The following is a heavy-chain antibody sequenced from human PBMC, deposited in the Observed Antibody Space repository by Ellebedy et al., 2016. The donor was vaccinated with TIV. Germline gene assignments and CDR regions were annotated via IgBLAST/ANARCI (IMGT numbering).Heavy chain of an antibody. J-gene: IGHJ4*02. D-gene: IGHD3-22*01. CDR1: GFTFSDHA. Sequence: GESLKISCAASGFTFSDHAMSWVRQTPGKGLEWVSGITDGGASTHYVDSVKGRFTISRDNSKKTLSLQMNSLRAEDTAVYYCVKLDSSGFYYGRLDYWGQGTLVTVSS. CDR2: ITDGGAST. V-gene: IGHV3-23*01. CDR3: VKLDSSGFYYGRLDY.